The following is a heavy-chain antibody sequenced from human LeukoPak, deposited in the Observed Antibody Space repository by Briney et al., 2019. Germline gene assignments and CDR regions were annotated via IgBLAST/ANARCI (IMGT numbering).Heavy chain of an antibody. CDR1: GGSISSYY. CDR3: ARGYCSGGSCFHNAFDI. D-gene: IGHD2-15*01. Sequence: PSETLSLTCTVSGGSISSYYWNWIRQPPGKGLEWIGNIFYRGSTNYNPFLKSRLTISVDTSKNQFSLKLTSVTAADTAVYYCARGYCSGGSCFHNAFDIWGRGTMVTVSS. V-gene: IGHV4-59*01. J-gene: IGHJ3*02. CDR2: IFYRGST.